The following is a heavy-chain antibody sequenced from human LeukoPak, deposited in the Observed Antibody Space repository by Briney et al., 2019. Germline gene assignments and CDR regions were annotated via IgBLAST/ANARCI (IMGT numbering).Heavy chain of an antibody. Sequence: ASVKVSCKVSGYTLTELSMHWVRQAPGKGLEWMGGFDPEDGETIYAQKFQGRVTMTEDTSTDTAHMELSSLRSEDTAVYYCATEVALTYYFDYWGQGTLVTVSS. CDR3: ATEVALTYYFDY. CDR1: GYTLTELS. D-gene: IGHD2-15*01. V-gene: IGHV1-24*01. J-gene: IGHJ4*02. CDR2: FDPEDGET.